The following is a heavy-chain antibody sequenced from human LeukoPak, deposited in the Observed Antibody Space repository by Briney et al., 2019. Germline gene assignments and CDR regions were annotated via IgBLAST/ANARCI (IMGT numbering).Heavy chain of an antibody. J-gene: IGHJ4*02. V-gene: IGHV3-9*01. CDR3: AEELPEYSSGWYYFDY. D-gene: IGHD6-19*01. CDR1: GFTFDDYA. Sequence: GGSLRLSCAASGFTFDDYAMHWVRQAPGKGLEWVSGISWNSGSIGYADSVKGRFTISRDNAKNSLYLQMNSLRAEDTALYYCAEELPEYSSGWYYFDYWGQGTLVTVSS. CDR2: ISWNSGSI.